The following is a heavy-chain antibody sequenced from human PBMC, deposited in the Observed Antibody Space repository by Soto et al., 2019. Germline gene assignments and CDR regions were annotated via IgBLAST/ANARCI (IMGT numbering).Heavy chain of an antibody. CDR2: ISAYNGNT. CDR3: ARGGQWPPTRHFDP. Sequence: ASVQVSCKDSGYTFTSYGISWVRQAPGQGLEWMGWISAYNGNTNYAQKLQDRVNMTTDTSTSTAYMELRSLRSDDTAVYYCARGGQWPPTRHFDPWGQGTLVTVSS. J-gene: IGHJ5*02. V-gene: IGHV1-18*01. D-gene: IGHD6-19*01. CDR1: GYTFTSYG.